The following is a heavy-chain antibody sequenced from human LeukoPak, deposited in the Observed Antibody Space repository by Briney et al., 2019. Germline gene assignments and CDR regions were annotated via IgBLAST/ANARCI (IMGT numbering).Heavy chain of an antibody. CDR2: IYYSGST. CDR3: ARGIGGYFDY. J-gene: IGHJ4*02. D-gene: IGHD2-15*01. Sequence: SETLSLTCTVSGGSISSYYWSWIRQPPGKGLEWIGYIYYSGSTNYYPSLKSRVTISVDTSKNQLSLNLNSVTAADTAVYYCARGIGGYFDYWGQGTLVTVSS. CDR1: GGSISSYY. V-gene: IGHV4-59*01.